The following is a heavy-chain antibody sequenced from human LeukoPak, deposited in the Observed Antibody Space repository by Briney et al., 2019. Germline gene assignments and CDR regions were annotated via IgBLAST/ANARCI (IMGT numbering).Heavy chain of an antibody. V-gene: IGHV3-33*08. CDR3: AKAGFTMTQIDY. D-gene: IGHD3-22*01. CDR1: GFTFSSYA. J-gene: IGHJ4*02. Sequence: GGSLRLSCAASGFTFSSYAMSWVRQAPGKGLEWVAVMWLDETNNHYADSVKGRFIISRDNSKNTLYLQMNSLRAEDTAVYYCAKAGFTMTQIDYWGQGIQVTVSS. CDR2: MWLDETNN.